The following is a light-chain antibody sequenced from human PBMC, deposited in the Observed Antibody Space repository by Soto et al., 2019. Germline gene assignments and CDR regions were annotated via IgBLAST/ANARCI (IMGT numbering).Light chain of an antibody. J-gene: IGLJ1*01. V-gene: IGLV2-14*01. CDR3: SSYTPSNTYV. Sequence: QSPLTQPASVSGYPGQSITISCTGRSSDVGGYNYVSWYQQHPGKAPKFMIYEVSRRPSGVSNRFSGSKSGNTASLTVSGLQAEDEADYYCSSYTPSNTYVFGTGTKVTVL. CDR1: SSDVGGYNY. CDR2: EVS.